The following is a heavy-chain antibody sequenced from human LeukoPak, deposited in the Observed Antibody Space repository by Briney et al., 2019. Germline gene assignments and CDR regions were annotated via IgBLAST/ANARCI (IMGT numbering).Heavy chain of an antibody. CDR1: GYTFTAYY. J-gene: IGHJ4*02. CDR3: ARVSPNTAMVSLDN. CDR2: INPNGGGT. D-gene: IGHD5-18*01. Sequence: GASVKVSCKASGYTFTAYYIHWVRQAPGQGLEWMGWINPNGGGTNYAQKFQGRVTMTRDTSISTAYMELSRLRSDDTAVYYCARVSPNTAMVSLDNWGQGTLVTVSS. V-gene: IGHV1-2*02.